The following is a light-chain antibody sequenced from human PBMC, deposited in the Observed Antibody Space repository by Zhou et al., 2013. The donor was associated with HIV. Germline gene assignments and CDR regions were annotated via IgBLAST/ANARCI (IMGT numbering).Light chain of an antibody. V-gene: IGKV1-13*02. CDR2: SAS. CDR1: QGINSA. Sequence: AIQLTQSPSSLSASVGDRVTITCRASQGINSALAWYQQKPGKAPKRLIYSASSLQSGVPSRFSGSGSGTDFTLTISSLQLEDFATYYCLQHNSFPQTFGQGTKVEI. CDR3: LQHNSFPQT. J-gene: IGKJ1*01.